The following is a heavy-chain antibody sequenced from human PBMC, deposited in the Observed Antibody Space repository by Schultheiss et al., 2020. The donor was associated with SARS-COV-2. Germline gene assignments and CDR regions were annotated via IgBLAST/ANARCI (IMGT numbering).Heavy chain of an antibody. V-gene: IGHV4-59*01. Sequence: SETLSLTCTVSGGSISSYYWSWIRQPPGKGLEWIGYIYYSGSTNYNPSLKSRVTISVDTSKNQFSLKLSSVTAADTAVYYCARGGGGYSYVPFDYWGQGTLVTVSS. CDR2: IYYSGST. D-gene: IGHD5-18*01. CDR3: ARGGGGYSYVPFDY. J-gene: IGHJ4*02. CDR1: GGSISSYY.